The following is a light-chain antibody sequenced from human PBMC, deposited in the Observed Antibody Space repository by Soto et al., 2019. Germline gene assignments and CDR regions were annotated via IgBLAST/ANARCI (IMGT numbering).Light chain of an antibody. CDR3: SSYTTSTTRV. J-gene: IGLJ2*01. CDR2: DVN. Sequence: QSALTQPASVSGSPGQSITISCAGTSSDVGVYDFVSWYQQHPGKAPKLLIYDVNNRPAGISNRFSGSKSGTTASLTISGLEAEDEADYYCSSYTTSTTRVFGGGTQLTVL. V-gene: IGLV2-14*03. CDR1: SSDVGVYDF.